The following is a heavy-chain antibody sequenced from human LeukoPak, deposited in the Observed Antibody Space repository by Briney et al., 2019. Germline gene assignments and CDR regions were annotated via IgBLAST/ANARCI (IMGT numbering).Heavy chain of an antibody. CDR2: ISSNGGST. D-gene: IGHD3-9*01. Sequence: GGSLRLSCAASGFTFSSYAMHWVRQAPGKGLEYVSAISSNGGSTYYANSVKGRFTISRDNSKNTLYLQMGSLRAEDMAVYYCARGGPELRYFDWLPAWFDPWGQGTLVTVSS. V-gene: IGHV3-64*01. CDR1: GFTFSSYA. CDR3: ARGGPELRYFDWLPAWFDP. J-gene: IGHJ5*02.